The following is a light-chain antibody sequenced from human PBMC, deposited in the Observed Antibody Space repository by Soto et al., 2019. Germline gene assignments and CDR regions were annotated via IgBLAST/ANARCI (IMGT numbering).Light chain of an antibody. CDR2: DVN. V-gene: IGLV2-14*01. J-gene: IGLJ1*01. Sequence: QSVLTQPASVSGSPGQSISISCTGTNSDVGSSTYVTWYQQYPDKAPTLVIFDVNNRPSGISNRFSGSKSGNTASLTISGLQAEDEADYSCCSYTSTATYVFGTGTKVTIL. CDR3: CSYTSTATYV. CDR1: NSDVGSSTY.